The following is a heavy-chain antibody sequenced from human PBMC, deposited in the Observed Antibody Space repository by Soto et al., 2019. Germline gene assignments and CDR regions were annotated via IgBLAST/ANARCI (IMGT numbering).Heavy chain of an antibody. CDR3: ARGQRFSDWFDP. V-gene: IGHV4-4*07. CDR2: VYSSGGT. D-gene: IGHD3-3*01. CDR1: GDSMTGYY. Sequence: NPSETLSLTCTVSGDSMTGYYWTWIRQPAGKGLEWIGRVYSSGGTHYNPSLKSRVSISLETSKNQFSLRLMSVTVADTAVYYCARGQRFSDWFDPWGQGVLVTVSS. J-gene: IGHJ5*02.